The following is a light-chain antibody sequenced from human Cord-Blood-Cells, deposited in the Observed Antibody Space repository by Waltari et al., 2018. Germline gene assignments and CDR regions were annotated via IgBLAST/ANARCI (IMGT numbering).Light chain of an antibody. V-gene: IGKV1-39*01. Sequence: DIQMTQSPSSLSASVGDRVTITCRASQSISSYLNWDQQKPGKAPKLLIYAASSLQSGVPSRFSGSGSGTDFTLNISSLQPEDFATYYCQQSYSTPPTFGQGTKVELK. J-gene: IGKJ1*01. CDR3: QQSYSTPPT. CDR1: QSISSY. CDR2: AAS.